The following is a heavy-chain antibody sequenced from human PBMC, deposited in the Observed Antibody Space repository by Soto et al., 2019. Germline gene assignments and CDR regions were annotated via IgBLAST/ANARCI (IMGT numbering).Heavy chain of an antibody. CDR2: IYYTGIT. V-gene: IGHV4-59*01. CDR3: ARALDYDFWGGRNWFDP. Sequence: ASETLSLTCSVSGGSITDNYWTWIRQSPEKVLEWVGYIYYTGITNYNPSLKRRVTISLDRSKNQFSLKLDSVTAADTAVYYCARALDYDFWGGRNWFDPWGQGTLVTVSS. CDR1: GGSITDNY. D-gene: IGHD3-3*01. J-gene: IGHJ5*02.